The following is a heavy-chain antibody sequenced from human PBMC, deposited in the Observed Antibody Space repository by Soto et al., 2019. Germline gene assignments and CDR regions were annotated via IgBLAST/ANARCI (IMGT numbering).Heavy chain of an antibody. CDR1: GGSLTSYY. CDR2: IYYSGIT. Sequence: QVQLQESGPGLVKPSETLSLICTVSGGSLTSYYWSWIRQPPGKGLEWIGYIYYSGITNYNPSLKSRVIIPVDTSKNQFSLKLISVTAADTAVYYCARGHPQQLTLDYFDYWGQGTLVTVSS. CDR3: ARGHPQQLTLDYFDY. J-gene: IGHJ4*02. V-gene: IGHV4-59*01. D-gene: IGHD6-13*01.